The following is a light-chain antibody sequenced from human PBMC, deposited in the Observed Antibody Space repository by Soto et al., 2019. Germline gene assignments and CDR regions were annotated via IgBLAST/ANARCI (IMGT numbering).Light chain of an antibody. CDR1: QSVPGNY. J-gene: IGKJ1*01. CDR2: GAS. Sequence: EIVLTQSPGTLSLSPGERATLSCRASQSVPGNYLAWLQQKPGQSPRLLIYGASYRAIGIPDRFSGSGSGTDFTLPIRRLEPEDFAVYYCQQYTSPPWTLGQGTRVETK. V-gene: IGKV3-20*01. CDR3: QQYTSPPWT.